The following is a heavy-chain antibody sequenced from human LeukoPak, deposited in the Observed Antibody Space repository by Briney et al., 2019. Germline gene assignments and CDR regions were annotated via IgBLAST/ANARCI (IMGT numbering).Heavy chain of an antibody. D-gene: IGHD6-13*01. CDR3: VKVGSSWYMLDY. CDR2: IYYSGST. J-gene: IGHJ4*02. V-gene: IGHV4-39*07. CDR1: GGSISSSSYY. Sequence: SETLSLTCTVSGGSISSSSYYWGWIRQPPGKGLEWIGSIYYSGSTYYNPSLKSRGTISVDTSKNQFSLKLSSVTAADTAVYYCVKVGSSWYMLDYWGQGTLVTVSS.